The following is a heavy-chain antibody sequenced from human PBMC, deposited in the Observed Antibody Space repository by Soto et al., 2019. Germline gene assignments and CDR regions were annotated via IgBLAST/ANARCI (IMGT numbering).Heavy chain of an antibody. CDR2: INPNSGGT. J-gene: IGHJ6*02. CDR3: ARGTAIVLMVYAIYCMVV. V-gene: IGHV1-2*04. Sequence: ASLKVSCKASGYTFTGYYMHWVRQAPGQGLEWMGWINPNSGGTNYAQKFQGWVTMTRDTSISTAYMELSRLRSDDTAVYYCARGTAIVLMVYAIYCMVVWGQGTSVTAS. CDR1: GYTFTGYY. D-gene: IGHD2-8*01.